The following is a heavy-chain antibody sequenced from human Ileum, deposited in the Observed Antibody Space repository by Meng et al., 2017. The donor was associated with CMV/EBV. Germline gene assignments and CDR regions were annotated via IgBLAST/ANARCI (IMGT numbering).Heavy chain of an antibody. Sequence: SVKVSCKASGGTFSSYNLSWVRQAPGQGLEWGGRIMTVLGTTYYAEKFRGRVTITADKSTSTVYMEINSLTSEDTAVYFCARDAGASTDWGQGTLVTVSS. CDR2: IMTVLGTT. CDR3: ARDAGASTD. D-gene: IGHD2-8*02. J-gene: IGHJ4*02. CDR1: GGTFSSYN. V-gene: IGHV1-69*08.